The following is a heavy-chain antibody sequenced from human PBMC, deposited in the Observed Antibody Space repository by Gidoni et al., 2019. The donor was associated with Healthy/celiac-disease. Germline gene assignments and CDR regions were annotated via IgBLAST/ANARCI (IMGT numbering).Heavy chain of an antibody. CDR1: GGSFSGSY. J-gene: IGHJ4*02. D-gene: IGHD3-9*01. V-gene: IGHV4-34*01. CDR3: ARGRKYYDILTGSIPTVDY. Sequence: QVQLQQWGAGLLKPSETLSLTCAVAGGSFSGSYWSWSRQLPGKGLEWSGEIIHSGSTNYNRSLKSRVTISVDTSKNQFSRKLSSVTAADTAVYCCARGRKYYDILTGSIPTVDYWGQGTLVTVSS. CDR2: IIHSGST.